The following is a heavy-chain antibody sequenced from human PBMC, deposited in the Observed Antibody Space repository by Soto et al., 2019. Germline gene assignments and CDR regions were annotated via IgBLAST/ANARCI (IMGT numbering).Heavy chain of an antibody. D-gene: IGHD4-17*01. Sequence: LRLSCTASGFTFSSFGMAWVRQAPGKGLEWVSAISGSADSSYYADSVKGRFTISRDNPKNTLYLQMDSLRAEDTGVYYCAKDLGYGDPTYYYYGMDVWGQGTTVTVSS. CDR3: AKDLGYGDPTYYYYGMDV. CDR2: ISGSADSS. V-gene: IGHV3-23*01. J-gene: IGHJ6*02. CDR1: GFTFSSFG.